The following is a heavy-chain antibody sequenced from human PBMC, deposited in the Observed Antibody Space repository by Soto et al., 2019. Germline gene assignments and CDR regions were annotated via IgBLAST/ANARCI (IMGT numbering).Heavy chain of an antibody. CDR3: TLCATAGYFDL. V-gene: IGHV4-4*07. CDR2: LYASGTT. J-gene: IGHJ2*01. CDR1: GGSISDYY. Sequence: TPETLSLTCNVSGGSISDYYWCWIRQPAGKGLEWIGRLYASGTTDYNPPLRSRVTMSVDTSKNHFSLRLNSVTAADTAVYYCTLCATAGYFDLWGRGTLVTVSS.